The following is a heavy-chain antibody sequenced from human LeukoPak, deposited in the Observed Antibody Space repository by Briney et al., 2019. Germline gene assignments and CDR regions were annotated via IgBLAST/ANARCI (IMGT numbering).Heavy chain of an antibody. CDR2: IKSKTDGGTT. CDR3: TTWLTSSSYYLWFGYMDV. D-gene: IGHD3-10*01. CDR1: GFTFSSYW. Sequence: PGGSLRLSCAASGFTFSSYWMSWVRQAPGKGLEWVGRIKSKTDGGTTDYAAPVKGRFTISRDDSKNTLYLQMNSLKTEDTAVYYCTTWLTSSSYYLWFGYMDVWGKGTTVTISS. J-gene: IGHJ6*03. V-gene: IGHV3-15*01.